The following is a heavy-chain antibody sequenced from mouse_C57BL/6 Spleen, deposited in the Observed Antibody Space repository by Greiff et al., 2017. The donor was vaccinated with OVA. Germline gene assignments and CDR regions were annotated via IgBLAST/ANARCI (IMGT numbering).Heavy chain of an antibody. CDR2: ISDGGSYT. Sequence: EVHLVESGGGLVKPGGSLKLSCAASGFTFSSYAMSWVRQTPEKRLEWVATISDGGSYTYYPDNVKGRFTISRDNAKNNLYLQMSHLKSEDTAMYYCAREGSPSWYFDVWGTGTTVTVSS. CDR1: GFTFSSYA. CDR3: AREGSPSWYFDV. V-gene: IGHV5-4*01. J-gene: IGHJ1*03.